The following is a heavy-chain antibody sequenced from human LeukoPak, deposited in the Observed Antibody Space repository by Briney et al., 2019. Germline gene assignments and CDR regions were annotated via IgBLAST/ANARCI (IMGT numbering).Heavy chain of an antibody. CDR1: ELTVNSNH. V-gene: IGHV3-53*01. CDR3: ATSDYTNHFFDY. J-gene: IGHJ4*02. Sequence: PGGSLRLTCAASELTVNSNHMSWVRQAPGKGLEWVSSISGDGNSAYYADSVKGRFSISRDNFESTFYLQMNSLRVEDTAIYYCATSDYTNHFFDYWGQGILVTVSS. CDR2: ISGDGNSA. D-gene: IGHD4-11*01.